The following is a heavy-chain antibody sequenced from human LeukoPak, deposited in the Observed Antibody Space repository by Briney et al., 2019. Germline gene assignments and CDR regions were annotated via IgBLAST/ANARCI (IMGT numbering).Heavy chain of an antibody. CDR1: GFTFDDYG. Sequence: PGGSLRLSCAASGFTFDDYGMTWVRQVPGKGLEWLSDIDYNGGNTGYADSVKGRFTISRDNAQNSLFLQMDSLRAEDTALYYCASSSYYDTTDYFDYWGQGTLVTVSS. J-gene: IGHJ4*02. V-gene: IGHV3-20*04. D-gene: IGHD3-10*01. CDR2: IDYNGGNT. CDR3: ASSSYYDTTDYFDY.